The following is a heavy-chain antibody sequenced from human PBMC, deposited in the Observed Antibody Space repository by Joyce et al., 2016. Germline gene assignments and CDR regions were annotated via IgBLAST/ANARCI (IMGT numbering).Heavy chain of an antibody. CDR2: IYPGGSDT. J-gene: IGHJ4*02. V-gene: IGHV5-51*01. D-gene: IGHD1-1*01. Sequence: EVQLVQSGAEVRKPGESLKISCKGSGYRFTNHWIGWVRQKPGKGLEWMGIIYPGGSDTRYSPPVKGHVTISDDKSITTAYLQWSNLKASDTAIYYCARLSTGPIAPIDYWGQGTLVTVSS. CDR3: ARLSTGPIAPIDY. CDR1: GYRFTNHW.